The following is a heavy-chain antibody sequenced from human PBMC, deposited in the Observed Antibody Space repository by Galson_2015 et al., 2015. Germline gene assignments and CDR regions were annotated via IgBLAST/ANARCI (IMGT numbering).Heavy chain of an antibody. CDR2: IGGSGVST. CDR3: AKASLRTQAVAWTDP. CDR1: GFTFSSYA. D-gene: IGHD3/OR15-3a*01. V-gene: IGHV3-23*01. Sequence: SLRLSCAASGFTFSSYAMSWVRQAPGKGLEWVSGIGGSGVSTWYADSVKGRFTTSRDNSMNTLYLQMNSLRPEGTAVYYCAKASLRTQAVAWTDPWGQGTLVTVSS. J-gene: IGHJ5*02.